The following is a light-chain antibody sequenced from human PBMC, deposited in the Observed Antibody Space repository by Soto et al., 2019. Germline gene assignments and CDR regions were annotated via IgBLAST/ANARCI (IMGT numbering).Light chain of an antibody. CDR2: EVS. J-gene: IGLJ2*01. CDR1: SSDVGGYNY. V-gene: IGLV2-14*01. Sequence: QSALTQPASVSGSPGQSITISCTGTSSDVGGYNYVSWYQQHPGKAPKLMIYEVSNRPSGVSNRFSGSKSANTASLTISGIQDEDEAHYYCSSYKRTSTLVLGGGTTLNV. CDR3: SSYKRTSTLV.